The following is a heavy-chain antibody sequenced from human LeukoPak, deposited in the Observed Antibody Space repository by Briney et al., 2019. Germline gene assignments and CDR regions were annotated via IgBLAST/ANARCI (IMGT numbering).Heavy chain of an antibody. CDR1: GGSISSSSYY. Sequence: NPSETLSLTCTVSGGSISSSSYYWGWIRQPPGKGLEWIGSIYYSGSTYYNPSLKSRVTISVDTSKNQFSLKLSSVTAADTAVYYCAREYSSSPLRYFDLWGRGTLVTVSS. CDR2: IYYSGST. CDR3: AREYSSSPLRYFDL. J-gene: IGHJ2*01. V-gene: IGHV4-39*02. D-gene: IGHD6-6*01.